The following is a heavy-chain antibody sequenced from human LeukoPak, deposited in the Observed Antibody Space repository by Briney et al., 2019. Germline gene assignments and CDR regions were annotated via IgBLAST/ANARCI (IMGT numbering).Heavy chain of an antibody. Sequence: SQTLSLTCTVSGGSISSGGYYWSRIRQHPGKGLEWIGYIYYSGSTYYNPSLKSRVTISVDTSKNQFSLKLSSVTAADTAVYYCARAFAPVTIFGVVTSYYYGMDVWGQGTTVTVSS. D-gene: IGHD3-3*01. CDR3: ARAFAPVTIFGVVTSYYYGMDV. V-gene: IGHV4-31*03. CDR2: IYYSGST. J-gene: IGHJ6*02. CDR1: GGSISSGGYY.